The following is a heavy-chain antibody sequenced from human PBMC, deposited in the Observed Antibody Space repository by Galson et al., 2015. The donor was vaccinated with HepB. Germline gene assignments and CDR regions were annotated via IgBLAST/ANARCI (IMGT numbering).Heavy chain of an antibody. V-gene: IGHV3-33*01. CDR1: RFSFNSYG. CDR3: ARDRGATVTTGGYFDY. J-gene: IGHJ4*02. Sequence: SLRLSCAASRFSFNSYGMHWVRQAPGKRLEWLAMIWYDGSNKYYADSVKGRFSISRDNSKNTLYLQMNSLSAEDTAVYYCARDRGATVTTGGYFDYWGQGTLVTVSS. D-gene: IGHD4-17*01. CDR2: IWYDGSNK.